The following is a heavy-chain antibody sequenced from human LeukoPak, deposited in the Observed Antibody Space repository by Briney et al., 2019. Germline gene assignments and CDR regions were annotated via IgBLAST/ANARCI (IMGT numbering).Heavy chain of an antibody. CDR2: INWNGGST. J-gene: IGHJ4*02. CDR3: ARGVNYGSGSYYLPFDY. CDR1: GFTFDDYG. Sequence: GGSLRLSCAASGFTFDDYGMSWVRQAPGKGLEWVSGINWNGGSTGYADSVKGRFTISRDNAKNSLYLQMNSLRAEDTALYYCARGVNYGSGSYYLPFDYWGRGTLVTVSS. V-gene: IGHV3-20*04. D-gene: IGHD3-10*01.